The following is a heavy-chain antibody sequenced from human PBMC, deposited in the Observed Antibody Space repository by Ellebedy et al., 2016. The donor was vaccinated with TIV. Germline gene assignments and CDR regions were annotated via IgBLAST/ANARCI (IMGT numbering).Heavy chain of an antibody. V-gene: IGHV3-23*01. CDR2: ISGSGGST. CDR1: GFTFSSYA. J-gene: IGHJ4*02. Sequence: GESLKISCAASGFTFSSYAMSWVRQAPGKGLEWVSAISGSGGSTYYADSVKGRFTISRDNSKNTLYLQMNSLRAEDTAVYYCAKDRVVGATIGGAFDYWGQGTLVTVSS. CDR3: AKDRVVGATIGGAFDY. D-gene: IGHD1-26*01.